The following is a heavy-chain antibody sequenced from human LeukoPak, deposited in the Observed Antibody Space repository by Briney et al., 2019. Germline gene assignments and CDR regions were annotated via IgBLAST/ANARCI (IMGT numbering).Heavy chain of an antibody. V-gene: IGHV5-51*01. CDR2: IYPGDSDT. Sequence: GESLKISCKGSGYSFTSYWIGWVRQMPGKGLEWMGIIYPGDSDTRYSPSFQGQVTISADKSISTAYLQWSSLKASDTAMYYCARHYLEYYDSSGYDAFDFWGQGTMVTVSS. CDR3: ARHYLEYYDSSGYDAFDF. CDR1: GYSFTSYW. J-gene: IGHJ3*01. D-gene: IGHD3-22*01.